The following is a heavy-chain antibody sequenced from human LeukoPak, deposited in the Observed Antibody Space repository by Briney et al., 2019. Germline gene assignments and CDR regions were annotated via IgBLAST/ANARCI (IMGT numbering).Heavy chain of an antibody. CDR1: EFTFSDYY. V-gene: IGHV3-11*01. D-gene: IGHD3-9*01. J-gene: IGHJ5*02. CDR3: ARVSPRLVAYH. Sequence: GGSLRLSCAASEFTFSDYYMSWIRQAPGKGLEWVSYISSSGSTIYYADSVKGRFTISRGNAKKSLYLQMNSLRAEDTAVYYCARVSPRLVAYHWGQGTLVTVSS. CDR2: ISSSGSTI.